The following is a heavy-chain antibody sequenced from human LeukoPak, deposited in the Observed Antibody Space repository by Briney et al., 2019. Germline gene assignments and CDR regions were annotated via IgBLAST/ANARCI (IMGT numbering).Heavy chain of an antibody. V-gene: IGHV1-8*03. D-gene: IGHD1-20*01. Sequence: ASVTVSCKASGYTFTSYDINWVRQAAGQGLEWMGWMNPNSGNTGYAQKFQGRVTITRNTSISTAYMELSSLRSDDTAVYYCARVSSVTDWFDPWGQGTLVTVSS. CDR2: MNPNSGNT. CDR1: GYTFTSYD. J-gene: IGHJ5*02. CDR3: ARVSSVTDWFDP.